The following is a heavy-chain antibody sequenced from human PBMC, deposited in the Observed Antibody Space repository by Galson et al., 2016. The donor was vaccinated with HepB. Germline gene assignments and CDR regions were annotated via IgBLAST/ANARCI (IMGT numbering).Heavy chain of an antibody. D-gene: IGHD1/OR15-1a*01. J-gene: IGHJ4*02. CDR2: IYETGTA. CDR1: GDSITNNYW. CDR3: ARGTLGTTATMAFDY. Sequence: SETLSLTCAVSGDSITNNYWWSWLRQSPGKGLEWLGEIYETGTANYNPSLTSRATISVDKSKNQISLRLASVTAADTAMYYCARGTLGTTATMAFDYWGQGTLVTVSS. V-gene: IGHV4-4*02.